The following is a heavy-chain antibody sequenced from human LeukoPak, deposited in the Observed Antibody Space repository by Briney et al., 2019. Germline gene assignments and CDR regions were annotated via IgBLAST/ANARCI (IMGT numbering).Heavy chain of an antibody. J-gene: IGHJ4*02. Sequence: GGSLRLSCAASGFTFSSYAMSWVRQAPGKGLEWVSAISGSGGSTYYADSVKGRFTISRDNSKNTLYLQMNSLRAEDTAVYYCAKGRRYYDSSAPAGFDYWGQGTLVTVSS. CDR3: AKGRRYYDSSAPAGFDY. D-gene: IGHD3-22*01. CDR2: ISGSGGST. V-gene: IGHV3-23*01. CDR1: GFTFSSYA.